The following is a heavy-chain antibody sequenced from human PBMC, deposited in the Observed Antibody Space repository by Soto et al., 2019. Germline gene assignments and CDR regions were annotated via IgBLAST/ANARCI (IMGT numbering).Heavy chain of an antibody. Sequence: SETLSLTCAVYGGSFSGYYCTWIRQPPGKGLEWIGEINDSGGTDYNPSLKSRGTISLDTSKNQLSLKLSSVTAADTAVYYCARGRKGFSSSCYVDWGQGTLVTVSS. D-gene: IGHD6-13*01. J-gene: IGHJ4*02. CDR2: INDSGGT. CDR3: ARGRKGFSSSCYVD. CDR1: GGSFSGYY. V-gene: IGHV4-34*01.